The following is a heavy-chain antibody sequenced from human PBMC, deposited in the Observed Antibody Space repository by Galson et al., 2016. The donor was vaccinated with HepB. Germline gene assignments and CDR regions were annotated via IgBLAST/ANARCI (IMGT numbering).Heavy chain of an antibody. CDR2: ISSNAYGGTT. Sequence: SLRLSCAAAGFTFGDHAMRRCRQAPGKGLEWVGFISSNAYGGTTEFAASVKDRFTISRDDSKSIAYLQMNSLKIEDTAAYYCTDGGGIAAAARGLNHWGQGTLVTVSS. J-gene: IGHJ5*02. V-gene: IGHV3-49*03. CDR3: TDGGGIAAAARGLNH. CDR1: GFTFGDHA. D-gene: IGHD6-13*01.